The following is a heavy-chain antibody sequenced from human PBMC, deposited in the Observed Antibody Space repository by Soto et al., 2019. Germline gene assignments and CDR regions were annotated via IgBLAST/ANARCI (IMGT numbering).Heavy chain of an antibody. D-gene: IGHD5-18*01. CDR1: GYTFSRYD. CDR3: ARESSYGLVY. J-gene: IGHJ4*02. CDR2: MNPNSGNT. V-gene: IGHV1-8*01. Sequence: QVQLVQSGAEVKKPGASVKVSCKASGYTFSRYDINWVRQATGQGLEWMGWMNPNSGNTGYAQKLQGRVTMTRNTAISTAYLELSSLRSDDTAVYYCARESSYGLVYWGQGTLVTVSS.